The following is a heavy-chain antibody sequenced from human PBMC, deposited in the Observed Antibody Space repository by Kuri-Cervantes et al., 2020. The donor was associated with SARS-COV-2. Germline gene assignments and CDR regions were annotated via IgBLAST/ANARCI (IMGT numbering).Heavy chain of an antibody. Sequence: GGSLRLSCAASGFTFSSYSMNWVRQAPGKRLVWVSRINSDGSSTSYADSVKGRFTISRDNAKITLYLQMNSLRAEDTAVYYCARGDFGVEDGMDVWGQGTTVTVSS. J-gene: IGHJ6*02. D-gene: IGHD3-3*01. CDR2: INSDGSST. CDR3: ARGDFGVEDGMDV. V-gene: IGHV3-74*01. CDR1: GFTFSSYS.